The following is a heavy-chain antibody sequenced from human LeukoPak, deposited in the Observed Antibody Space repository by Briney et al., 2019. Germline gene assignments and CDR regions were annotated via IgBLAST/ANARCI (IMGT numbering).Heavy chain of an antibody. D-gene: IGHD3-22*01. J-gene: IGHJ4*02. V-gene: IGHV3-23*01. CDR3: AKDRALAEYYYDSSGYYGY. Sequence: PGGSLRLSCAASGFTFSSYAMSWVRQAPGKGLERVSAISGSGGSTYYADSVKGRFTISRDNSKNTLYLQMNSLRAEDTAVYYCAKDRALAEYYYDSSGYYGYWGQGTLVTVSS. CDR1: GFTFSSYA. CDR2: ISGSGGST.